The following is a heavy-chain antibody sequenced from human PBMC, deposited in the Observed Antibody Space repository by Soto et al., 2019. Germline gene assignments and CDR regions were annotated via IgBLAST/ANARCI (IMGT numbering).Heavy chain of an antibody. Sequence: ETLSLTCTVSGGSVSSGSYYWSWIRQPPGKGLEWIGYIYYSGSTNYNPSLKSRVTISVDTSKNQFSLKLSSVTAADTAVYYCARSRRDYDSSPFDYWGQGTLVTAPQ. CDR1: GGSVSSGSYY. CDR3: ARSRRDYDSSPFDY. D-gene: IGHD3-22*01. V-gene: IGHV4-61*01. J-gene: IGHJ4*02. CDR2: IYYSGST.